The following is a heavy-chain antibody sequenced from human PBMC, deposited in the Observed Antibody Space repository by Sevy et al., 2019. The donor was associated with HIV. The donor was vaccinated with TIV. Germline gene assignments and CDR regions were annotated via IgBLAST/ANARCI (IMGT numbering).Heavy chain of an antibody. J-gene: IGHJ6*02. D-gene: IGHD2-2*01. CDR1: GFTFSRYS. V-gene: IGHV3-21*01. CDR2: ISSSSTYI. Sequence: GGSLRLSCAASGFTFSRYSMNWVRQAPGKGLEWVSSISSSSTYIYYADSVKGRFTISRDNSKNTLYLQMNSLRAEDTAVYYCARDRFVLQIVVVHYGMDVWGQGTTVTVSS. CDR3: ARDRFVLQIVVVHYGMDV.